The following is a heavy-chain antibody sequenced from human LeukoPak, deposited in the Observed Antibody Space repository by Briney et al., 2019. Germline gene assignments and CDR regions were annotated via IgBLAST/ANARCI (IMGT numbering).Heavy chain of an antibody. J-gene: IGHJ4*02. D-gene: IGHD3-10*01. CDR3: ATRRFGELTY. V-gene: IGHV3-30*02. CDR1: GFSLSSYG. CDR2: IRFDESNK. Sequence: GGSLRLSCAASGFSLSSYGMYWVRQAPGKGLEWVAFIRFDESNKDYADSVKGRFAISRDTSKNTLYLQMNSLRVEDTAVYYCATRRFGELTYWGQGTLVTVSS.